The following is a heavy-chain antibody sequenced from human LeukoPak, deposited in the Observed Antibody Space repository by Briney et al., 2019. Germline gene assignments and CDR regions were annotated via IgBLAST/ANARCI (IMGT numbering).Heavy chain of an antibody. CDR2: ISYDGSNK. Sequence: GGSLRLSCAASGFTFSSYAMHWVRQAPGKGLEWVAVISYDGSNKYYADSVKGRFTIFRDNSKNTLYLQMNSLRAEDTAVYYCARESDGGEWDYWGQGTLVTVSS. CDR1: GFTFSSYA. V-gene: IGHV3-30*01. CDR3: ARESDGGEWDY. J-gene: IGHJ4*02. D-gene: IGHD3-16*01.